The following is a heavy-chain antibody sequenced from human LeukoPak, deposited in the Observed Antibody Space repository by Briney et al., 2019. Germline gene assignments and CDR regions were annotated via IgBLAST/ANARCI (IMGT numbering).Heavy chain of an antibody. V-gene: IGHV4-59*01. D-gene: IGHD1-1*01. Sequence: PSETLSLTCTVSGGSISSYYWSWIRQPPGKGLEWIGHIYGSGSTNYNPSLKSRVTLSVDTAKNQFSLKLSSVTAADTAVYYCAREGTSGTHLNWFDPWGQGTLVTVSS. CDR1: GGSISSYY. CDR3: AREGTSGTHLNWFDP. CDR2: IYGSGST. J-gene: IGHJ5*02.